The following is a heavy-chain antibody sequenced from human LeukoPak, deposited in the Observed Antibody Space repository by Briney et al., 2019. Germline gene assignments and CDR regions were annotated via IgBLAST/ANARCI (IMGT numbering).Heavy chain of an antibody. CDR3: ASTGGNTLAY. V-gene: IGHV4-61*01. Sequence: PSETLSLTCTVSGGSISSSSYYWSWIRQPPGKRLEWIGYIYYSGDTNYNPSLKSRVTMSVDTSKNQFSLKLSSVTAADTAVYYCASTGGNTLAYWGQGTLVTVSS. CDR2: IYYSGDT. D-gene: IGHD1-14*01. CDR1: GGSISSSSYY. J-gene: IGHJ4*02.